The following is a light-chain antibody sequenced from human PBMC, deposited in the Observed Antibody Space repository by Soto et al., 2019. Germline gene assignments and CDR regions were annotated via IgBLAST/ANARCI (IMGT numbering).Light chain of an antibody. J-gene: IGLJ2*01. CDR2: HDT. Sequence: SYELTQPPSVSVSSGQTARIPCSGDKLGDKYACWYQQEPGQSPVLVIYHDTKRPSGIPERFSGSNSGNTATLTISGTQAMDEADYYCQAWDSSTAVFGGGTKLTVL. CDR3: QAWDSSTAV. CDR1: KLGDKY. V-gene: IGLV3-1*01.